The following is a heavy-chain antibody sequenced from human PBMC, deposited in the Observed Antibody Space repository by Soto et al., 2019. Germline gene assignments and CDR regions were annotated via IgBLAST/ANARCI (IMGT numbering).Heavy chain of an antibody. D-gene: IGHD5-12*01. V-gene: IGHV3-53*01. CDR1: GFSVTANY. CDR3: HGYGY. J-gene: IGHJ4*02. CDR2: IYSGGST. Sequence: EVPVVESGGGLIQPGGSLRLSCEVSGFSVTANYMSWVRQAPGKGLEWVSVIYSGGSTYYIDSVKGRFSISRDISKNTLSLQMNSLRAEDTAVYYCHGYGYWGQGTLVTVSS.